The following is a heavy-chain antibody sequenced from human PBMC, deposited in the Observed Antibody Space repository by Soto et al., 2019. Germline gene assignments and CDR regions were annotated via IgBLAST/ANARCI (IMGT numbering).Heavy chain of an antibody. CDR3: AIERVLRYFDWLLPNDAFDI. J-gene: IGHJ3*02. V-gene: IGHV4-34*01. CDR2: INHSGST. D-gene: IGHD3-9*01. CDR1: VGSFSGYY. Sequence: PSETLSLTCAVYVGSFSGYYWSWIRQPPGKELEWIGEINHSGSTNYNPSLKSRVTISVDTSKNQFSLKLSSVTATVTAVYYCAIERVLRYFDWLLPNDAFDIWGQGTMVTVSS.